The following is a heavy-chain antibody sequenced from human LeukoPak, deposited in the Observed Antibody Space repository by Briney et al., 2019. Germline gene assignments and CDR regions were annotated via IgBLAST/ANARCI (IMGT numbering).Heavy chain of an antibody. V-gene: IGHV3-23*01. Sequence: PGGSLRLSCAASGFTFSSYAMSWVRQAPGKGLEWVSAISGSGGSTYYADSVKGRFTISGDNSKNTLYLQMKSLRAEDTAVYYCAKGPKGAYGDFFDYWGQGTLVTVSS. CDR2: ISGSGGST. J-gene: IGHJ4*02. CDR3: AKGPKGAYGDFFDY. CDR1: GFTFSSYA. D-gene: IGHD4-17*01.